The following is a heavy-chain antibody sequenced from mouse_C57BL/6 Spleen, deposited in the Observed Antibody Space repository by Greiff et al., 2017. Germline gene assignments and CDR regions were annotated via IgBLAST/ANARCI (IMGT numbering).Heavy chain of an antibody. V-gene: IGHV1-82*01. J-gene: IGHJ4*01. CDR3: ARESYCAMDD. Sequence: QVQLQQSGPELVKPGASVKISCKASGYAFTSSWMNWVKQRPGKGLEWIGRIYPGDGDTNYNGKFKGKATLTADKSSSTAYMQLSSLTSEDSAVYFCARESYCAMDDWGKGTSVTVSS. CDR2: IYPGDGDT. CDR1: GYAFTSSW.